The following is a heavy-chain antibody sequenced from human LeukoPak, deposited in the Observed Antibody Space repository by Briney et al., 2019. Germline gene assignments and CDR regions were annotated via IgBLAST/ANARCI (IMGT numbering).Heavy chain of an antibody. CDR1: GGSISSYY. J-gene: IGHJ4*02. CDR3: ARGYVTEALFDY. CDR2: NYYNENT. Sequence: PSETLSLTCTVSGGSISSYYWSWIRQPPGKGLEWIGYNYYNENTNYNPSLKSRATISIDTSKNQFFLKLSSVTAADTAVYYCARGYVTEALFDYWGQGTLVTVSS. D-gene: IGHD3-16*01. V-gene: IGHV4-59*01.